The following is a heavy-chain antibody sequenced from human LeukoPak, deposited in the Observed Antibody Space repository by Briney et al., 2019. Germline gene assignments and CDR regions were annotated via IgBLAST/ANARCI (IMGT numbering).Heavy chain of an antibody. Sequence: ASVKVSCKVSGYTLTELSMHWVRQAPGNGLEWMGGFDPEDGETIYAQKFQGRVTMTEDTSTDTAYMELSSLRSEDTAVYYCATALTLRGEYYFDYWGQGTLVTVSS. D-gene: IGHD4-17*01. CDR1: GYTLTELS. CDR2: FDPEDGET. J-gene: IGHJ4*02. V-gene: IGHV1-24*01. CDR3: ATALTLRGEYYFDY.